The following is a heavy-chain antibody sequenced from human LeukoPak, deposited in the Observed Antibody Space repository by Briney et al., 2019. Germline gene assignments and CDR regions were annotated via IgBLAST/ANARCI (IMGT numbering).Heavy chain of an antibody. V-gene: IGHV3-23*01. J-gene: IGHJ4*02. CDR2: ISGIGGST. CDR1: GFAFSDSA. Sequence: GGSLRLSCVGSGFAFSDSAMSWVRQAPGKGLEWVSGISGIGGSTYYADSVKGGFTISRDNSKNTLYLQLNSLRAEDTAVYYCSKEPLRYVYGTFDFWGQGTLVTVSS. CDR3: SKEPLRYVYGTFDF. D-gene: IGHD5-18*01.